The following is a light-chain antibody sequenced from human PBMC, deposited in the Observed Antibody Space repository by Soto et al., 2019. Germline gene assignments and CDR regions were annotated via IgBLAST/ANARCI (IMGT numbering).Light chain of an antibody. CDR3: SSYTSSSTSYV. J-gene: IGLJ1*01. Sequence: QSVLTQPASVSGSPGQSITISCTGTSSDVGGYNYVSWYQQHPGKAPKLMIYEASNRPSGVSNRFSGSKSGNTASLTISGLQAEDEADYYCSSYTSSSTSYVFGTGTKVTVL. V-gene: IGLV2-14*01. CDR2: EAS. CDR1: SSDVGGYNY.